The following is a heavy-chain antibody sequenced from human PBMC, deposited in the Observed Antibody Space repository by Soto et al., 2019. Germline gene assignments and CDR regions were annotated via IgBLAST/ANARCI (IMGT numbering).Heavy chain of an antibody. V-gene: IGHV1-3*01. Sequence: ASVKVSCAACGYRFTSYAMHWVRQAPGQRLEWMGWINAGNGNTKYSQKFQGRVTITRDTSASTAYMELSSLRSEDTAVYYCARAVAVAADFDYWGQGTLVTVSS. CDR1: GYRFTSYA. CDR3: ARAVAVAADFDY. CDR2: INAGNGNT. D-gene: IGHD6-19*01. J-gene: IGHJ4*02.